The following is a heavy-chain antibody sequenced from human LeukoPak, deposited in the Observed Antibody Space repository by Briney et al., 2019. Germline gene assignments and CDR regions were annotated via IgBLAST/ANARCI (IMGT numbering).Heavy chain of an antibody. CDR2: ISSSSSTI. D-gene: IGHD3-16*01. J-gene: IGHJ6*04. V-gene: IGHV3-48*01. CDR1: GFTFSSYE. CDR3: AREGVMITFGGVATPPKMDV. Sequence: PGGSLRLSCAASGFTFSSYEMNWVRQAPGKGLEGVSYISSSSSTIYYADSVKGRFTISRDNAKYSLYLQMNSLRAEDTAVYYCAREGVMITFGGVATPPKMDVWGKGTTVTVSS.